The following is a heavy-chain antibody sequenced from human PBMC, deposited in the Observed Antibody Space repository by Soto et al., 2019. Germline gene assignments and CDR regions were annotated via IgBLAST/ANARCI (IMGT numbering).Heavy chain of an antibody. V-gene: IGHV4-59*01. CDR2: IYSSGST. J-gene: IGHJ5*02. Sequence: SETLSLTCTVSGGPISRYYWSWIRQPPGKGLEWIGYIYSSGSTNYNPSLKSRVTISLDTSKNQFSLKLSSVTAADTAVYYCARGYNDFWSGYFTWFDPWGQGTLVTVS. D-gene: IGHD3-3*01. CDR3: ARGYNDFWSGYFTWFDP. CDR1: GGPISRYY.